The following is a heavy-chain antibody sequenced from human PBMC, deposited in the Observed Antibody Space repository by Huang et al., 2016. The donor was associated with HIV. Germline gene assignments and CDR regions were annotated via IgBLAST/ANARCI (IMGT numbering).Heavy chain of an antibody. V-gene: IGHV3-30*03. CDR3: LPAGHVSHYYYMDV. J-gene: IGHJ6*03. CDR2: VSNDGNEK. Sequence: QGQLVESGGGVVQPGRSLRLSCAASGFSFTSYDMQWVRQVPGKGLELVSFVSNDGNEKYYADSVKGRFTISRDNFKNTLYLQMNSLRTGDTAVYFCLPAGHVSHYYYMDVWGKGTTVIVSS. CDR1: GFSFTSYD.